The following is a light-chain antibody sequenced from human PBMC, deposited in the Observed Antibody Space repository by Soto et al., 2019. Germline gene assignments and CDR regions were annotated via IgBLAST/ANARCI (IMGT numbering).Light chain of an antibody. CDR2: DAS. J-gene: IGKJ1*01. CDR3: QEYNSYSGT. Sequence: DIQMTQSPSSVSASVGDRVTITCRASQGISSWLAWYQQKPGKAPKLLIYDASRLESGVPSRFGGSGSGTEFTLSISSLQPDDFAIYYCQEYNSYSGTFGPGTKVDI. CDR1: QGISSW. V-gene: IGKV1D-16*01.